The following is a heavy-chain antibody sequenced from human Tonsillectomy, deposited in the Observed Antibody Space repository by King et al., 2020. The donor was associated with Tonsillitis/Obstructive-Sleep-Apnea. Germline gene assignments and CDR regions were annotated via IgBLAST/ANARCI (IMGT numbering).Heavy chain of an antibody. V-gene: IGHV1-2*02. CDR3: ARLKNRWELDS. Sequence: QLVQSGAEVKKPGASVKVSCKASGYTFTGYYIHWVRQAPGQGLEWMGWINPNIDDTNYAQHFQGRVTMTRDTSSSTAYMELSRLKSDDTAGYYCARLKNRWELDSWGQGTLVTVSS. D-gene: IGHD1-26*01. J-gene: IGHJ4*02. CDR2: INPNIDDT. CDR1: GYTFTGYY.